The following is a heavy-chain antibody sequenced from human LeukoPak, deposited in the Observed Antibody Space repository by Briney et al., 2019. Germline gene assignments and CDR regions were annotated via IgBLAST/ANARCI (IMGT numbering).Heavy chain of an antibody. Sequence: PSETLSLTCTVSGGSISSGGYYWSWIRQHPGKGLEWIGYIYYSGSTYYNPSLKSRVTISVDTSKNQFSLKLSSVTAADTAVYYCARDGRPNSSGWYYFDYWGQGTLVTVSS. J-gene: IGHJ4*02. V-gene: IGHV4-31*03. CDR2: IYYSGST. CDR1: GGSISSGGYY. D-gene: IGHD6-19*01. CDR3: ARDGRPNSSGWYYFDY.